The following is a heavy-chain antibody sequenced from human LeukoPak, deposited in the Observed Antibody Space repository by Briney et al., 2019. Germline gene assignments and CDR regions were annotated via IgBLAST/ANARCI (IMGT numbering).Heavy chain of an antibody. CDR2: IYYSGST. V-gene: IGHV4-39*07. CDR3: ATAGDYVWGSYRYPDAFDI. D-gene: IGHD3-16*02. CDR1: GGSISSSSYY. J-gene: IGHJ3*02. Sequence: SETLSLTCTVSGGSISSSSYYWGWIRQPPGKGLEWIGSIYYSGSTYYNPSLKSRVTISVDTSKNQFSLKLSSVTAADTAVYYCATAGDYVWGSYRYPDAFDIWGQGTMVAVSS.